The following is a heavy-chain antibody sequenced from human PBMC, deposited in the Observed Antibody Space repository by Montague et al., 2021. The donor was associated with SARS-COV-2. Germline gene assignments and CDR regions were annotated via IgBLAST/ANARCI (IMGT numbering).Heavy chain of an antibody. CDR2: IYYSGST. Sequence: SETLSLTCIVSGGSVSSGSYYWSWIRQPPGKGLEWIGYIYYSGSTNYNPSLKSRVTMSIDTSTNQFSLRLTSVTAADTAVFFCVREKAGGLRNVFDVWGQGTTVTVSS. CDR1: GGSVSSGSYY. J-gene: IGHJ3*01. V-gene: IGHV4-61*01. CDR3: VREKAGGLRNVFDV.